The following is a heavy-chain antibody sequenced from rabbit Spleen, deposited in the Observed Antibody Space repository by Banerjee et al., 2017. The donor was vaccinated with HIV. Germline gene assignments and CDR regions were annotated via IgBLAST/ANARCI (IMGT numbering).Heavy chain of an antibody. D-gene: IGHD8-1*01. Sequence: QSLEESGGGLVQPEGSLTLTCTASGFSFSNNYYMCWVRQAPGKGLEWIGCIYTGDGTSTAYASWAKGRFTVSKTSSTTVTLQMTSLTVADTATYFCARDTGSSFSSYGMDLWGPGTLVTVS. CDR2: IYTGDGTST. CDR1: GFSFSNNYY. V-gene: IGHV1S40*01. J-gene: IGHJ6*01. CDR3: ARDTGSSFSSYGMDL.